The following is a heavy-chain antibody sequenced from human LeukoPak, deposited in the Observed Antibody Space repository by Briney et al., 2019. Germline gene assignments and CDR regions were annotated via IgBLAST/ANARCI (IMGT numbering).Heavy chain of an antibody. Sequence: SETLSLTCAVYGGSFSGYYWSWIRQPPGKGLEWIGEINHSGSTNYNPSLKSRVTISVDTSKNQFSLKLSSVTAADTAVYYCARVRVWGSYRPFDYWGQGTLVTVSS. D-gene: IGHD3-16*02. J-gene: IGHJ4*02. CDR1: GGSFSGYY. CDR2: INHSGST. V-gene: IGHV4-34*01. CDR3: ARVRVWGSYRPFDY.